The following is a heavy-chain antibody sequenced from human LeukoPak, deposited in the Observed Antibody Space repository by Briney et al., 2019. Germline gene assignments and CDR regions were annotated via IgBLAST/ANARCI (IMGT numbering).Heavy chain of an antibody. J-gene: IGHJ2*01. Sequence: GSLRLSCVASGFTFSSYSMNWVRQPPGKGPEWVSYISSDDTTIYYADSVKGRFTISRDNAKNSLYLQMNSLRDEDTAVYYCARDMWAPKWYFDLWGRGTLVTVSS. CDR2: ISSDDTTI. V-gene: IGHV3-48*02. CDR1: GFTFSSYS. D-gene: IGHD1-26*01. CDR3: ARDMWAPKWYFDL.